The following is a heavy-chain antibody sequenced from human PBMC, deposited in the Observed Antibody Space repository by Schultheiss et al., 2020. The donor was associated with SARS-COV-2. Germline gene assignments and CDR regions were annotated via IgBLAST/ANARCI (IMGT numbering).Heavy chain of an antibody. CDR2: IYSGGST. CDR1: GFTVSSNY. V-gene: IGHV3-66*01. J-gene: IGHJ4*02. Sequence: GGSLRLSCAASGFTVSSNYMSWVRQAPGKGLEWVSVIYSGGSTYYADSVKGRFTISRDNAKNSLYLQMNSLRAEDTAVYYCARELMDLPGAEGFDYWGQGTLVTVSS. CDR3: ARELMDLPGAEGFDY. D-gene: IGHD2-8*01.